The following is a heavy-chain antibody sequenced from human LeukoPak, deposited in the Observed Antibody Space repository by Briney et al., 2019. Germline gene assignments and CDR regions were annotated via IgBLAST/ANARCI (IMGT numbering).Heavy chain of an antibody. CDR1: GGSISSYY. D-gene: IGHD3-22*01. CDR3: ARVTGYMIEDYFDY. Sequence: PSETLSLTCTVSGGSISSYYWSWIRQPPGKGLEWIGYIYYSGSTNYNPFLKSRVTISVETSKNQFSLKLSSVTAADTAVYYCARVTGYMIEDYFDYWGQGTLVTVSS. J-gene: IGHJ4*02. V-gene: IGHV4-59*01. CDR2: IYYSGST.